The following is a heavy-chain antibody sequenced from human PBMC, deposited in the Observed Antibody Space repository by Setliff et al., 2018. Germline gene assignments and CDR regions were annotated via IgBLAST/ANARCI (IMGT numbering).Heavy chain of an antibody. CDR2: ISNSGGEI. D-gene: IGHD6-25*01. CDR3: ANHEQRPRNLDY. V-gene: IGHV3-23*01. Sequence: GSLRLSCAASGFTFNNYFMIWVRQAPGKGLEWVSSISNSGGEIHYADSVKGRFTISRDTPRSTLYLQMNSLRAEDTALYYCANHEQRPRNLDYWGQGTLVTVSS. J-gene: IGHJ4*02. CDR1: GFTFNNYF.